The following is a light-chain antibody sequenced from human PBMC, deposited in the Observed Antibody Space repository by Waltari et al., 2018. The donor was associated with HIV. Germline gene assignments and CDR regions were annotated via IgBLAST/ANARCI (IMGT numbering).Light chain of an antibody. CDR3: QSYDSSLSGSV. J-gene: IGLJ3*02. Sequence: QSVLTPPPSVSGAPGQRVTISCTGSSSNIGAGSDVHWYQQLPGTAPKLLIYGNSSRPSGDPDRFSGSKSGTSASLAITGLQAEDEADYYCQSYDSSLSGSVFGGGTKLTVL. V-gene: IGLV1-40*01. CDR1: SSNIGAGSD. CDR2: GNS.